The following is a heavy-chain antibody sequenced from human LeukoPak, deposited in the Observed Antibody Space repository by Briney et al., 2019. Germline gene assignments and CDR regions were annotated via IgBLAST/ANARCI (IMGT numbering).Heavy chain of an antibody. J-gene: IGHJ3*02. CDR1: GFTFSSYG. Sequence: PGGSLRLSCAASGFTFSSYGMHWVRQAPGKGLVWVSRINSDGSSTTYADSVKGRFTISRDNAKNKMYLQMNSLRAEDTAVYYCATTVAGTRNGFDNWGQGTMVTVSS. CDR2: INSDGSST. CDR3: ATTVAGTRNGFDN. D-gene: IGHD6-19*01. V-gene: IGHV3-74*01.